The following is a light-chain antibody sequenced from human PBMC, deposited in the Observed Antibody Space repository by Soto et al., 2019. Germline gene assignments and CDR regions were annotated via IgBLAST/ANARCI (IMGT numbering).Light chain of an antibody. CDR1: QSISSC. Sequence: DIQMTQSPSSLSASVGDRVTITCRASQSISSCLNWYQQKPGKAPKLLIYAASNLQSGVPSRFSGSESGKDFILTISSLQPEDFATYYCQQIYVAPVTFGQGTKVEIK. CDR3: QQIYVAPVT. CDR2: AAS. V-gene: IGKV1-39*01. J-gene: IGKJ1*01.